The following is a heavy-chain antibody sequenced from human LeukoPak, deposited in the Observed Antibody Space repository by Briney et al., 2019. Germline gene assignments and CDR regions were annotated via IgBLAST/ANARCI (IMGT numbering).Heavy chain of an antibody. J-gene: IGHJ4*02. V-gene: IGHV4-31*03. CDR3: ARDQRAQLWSYFDY. D-gene: IGHD5-18*01. CDR1: GGSISSGGYY. Sequence: SETLSLTCTVSGGSISSGGYYWRWIRQHPGKGLEWIGYIYYSGSTYYNPSLKSRVTISVDTSKNQFSLKLSSVTAADTAVYYCARDQRAQLWSYFDYWGQGTLVTVSS. CDR2: IYYSGST.